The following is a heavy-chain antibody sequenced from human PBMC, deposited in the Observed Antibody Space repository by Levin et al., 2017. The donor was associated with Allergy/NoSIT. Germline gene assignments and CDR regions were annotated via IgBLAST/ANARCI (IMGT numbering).Heavy chain of an antibody. Sequence: ASVKVSCKASGYTFTGYYMHWVRQAPGQGLEWMGRINPNSGGTNYAQKFQGRVTMTRDTSISTAYMELSRLRSDDTAVYYCARDPPRGEAAADFSDAFDIWGQGTMVTVSS. V-gene: IGHV1-2*06. D-gene: IGHD6-13*01. J-gene: IGHJ3*02. CDR2: INPNSGGT. CDR1: GYTFTGYY. CDR3: ARDPPRGEAAADFSDAFDI.